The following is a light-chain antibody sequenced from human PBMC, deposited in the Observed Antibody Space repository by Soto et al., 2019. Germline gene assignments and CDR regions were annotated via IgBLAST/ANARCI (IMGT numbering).Light chain of an antibody. CDR2: AAS. V-gene: IGKV1-9*01. CDR3: QQLNSYTWT. CDR1: QGISSY. Sequence: DIQLSQSPSFLSASLGDRVTITCRASQGISSYLAWYQQKPGKAPKLLIYAASTLQSGVPSRFSGSGSGTEFTLTISSLQPEDFATYYCQQLNSYTWTFGQGTKVDTK. J-gene: IGKJ1*01.